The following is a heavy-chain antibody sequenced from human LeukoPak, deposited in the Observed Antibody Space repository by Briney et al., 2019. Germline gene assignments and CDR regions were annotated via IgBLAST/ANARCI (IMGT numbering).Heavy chain of an antibody. CDR3: ARDAPRGGYSYEGEYYFDY. J-gene: IGHJ4*02. V-gene: IGHV3-53*01. CDR1: GFTVSSNY. CDR2: IYSGGST. D-gene: IGHD5-18*01. Sequence: PGGSLRLSCAASGFTVSSNYMSWVRQAPGKGLEWVSVIYSGGSTYYADSVKGRFTIPRDNSKNTLYLQMNSLRAEDTAVYYCARDAPRGGYSYEGEYYFDYWGQGTLVTVSS.